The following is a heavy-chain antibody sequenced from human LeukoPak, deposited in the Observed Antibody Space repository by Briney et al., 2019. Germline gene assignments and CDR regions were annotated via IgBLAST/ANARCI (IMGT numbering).Heavy chain of an antibody. CDR1: GFTFSSYW. D-gene: IGHD1-26*01. CDR2: IKQDGSEK. V-gene: IGHV3-7*01. J-gene: IGHJ6*03. Sequence: SGGSLRLSCAASGFTFSSYWMSWVRQAPGKGLEWVANIKQDGSEKYYVDSVKGRFTISRDNAKNSLYLQMNSLRAEDTAVYYCAGSSSGSGGYYMDVWGKGTTVTVSS. CDR3: AGSSSGSGGYYMDV.